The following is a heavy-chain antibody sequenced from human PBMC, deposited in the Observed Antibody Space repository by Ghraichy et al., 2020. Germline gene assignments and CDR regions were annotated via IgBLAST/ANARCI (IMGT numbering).Heavy chain of an antibody. J-gene: IGHJ4*02. CDR3: AKDIGPIGIGYFDY. Sequence: GGSLRLSCAASGFTFSSYGMHWVRQAPGKGLEWVAFIRYDGSNKYYADSVKGRFTISRDNSKNTLYLQMNSLRAEDTAVYYCAKDIGPIGIGYFDYWGQGTLVTVSS. CDR1: GFTFSSYG. D-gene: IGHD1-26*01. V-gene: IGHV3-30*02. CDR2: IRYDGSNK.